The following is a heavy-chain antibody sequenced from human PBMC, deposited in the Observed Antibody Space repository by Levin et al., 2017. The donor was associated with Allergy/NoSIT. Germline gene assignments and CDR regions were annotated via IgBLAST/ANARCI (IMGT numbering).Heavy chain of an antibody. CDR1: GYTFTGYY. J-gene: IGHJ3*02. CDR3: TRDGVQGGAFDI. V-gene: IGHV1-2*02. CDR2: IYPNSGGT. Sequence: ASVKVSCKASGYTFTGYYMHWVRQAPGQGLEWMGWIYPNSGGTIYAQKFQGRVTMTRDTSISTAYLELRWLRSDDTAVYYCTRDGVQGGAFDIWGQGTIVTVSS. D-gene: IGHD3-16*01.